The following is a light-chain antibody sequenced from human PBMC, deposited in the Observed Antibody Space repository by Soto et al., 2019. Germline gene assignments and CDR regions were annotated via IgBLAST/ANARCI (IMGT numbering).Light chain of an antibody. CDR2: AAS. J-gene: IGKJ1*01. CDR3: LQDYNYPWT. V-gene: IGKV1-6*01. CDR1: QDIRNE. Sequence: AIQMTQSPSSLSASVGDRVTITCRASQDIRNELGWYQQKPGKAPKVLIYAASYLQSGVPPRFSGSRSGTDFTLTISSLQPGDFATYFCLQDYNYPWTFGQGTKVEIK.